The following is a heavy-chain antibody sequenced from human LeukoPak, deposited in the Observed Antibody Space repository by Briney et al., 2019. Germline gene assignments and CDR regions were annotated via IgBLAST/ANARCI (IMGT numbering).Heavy chain of an antibody. D-gene: IGHD2-21*02. V-gene: IGHV3-30-3*01. CDR1: GFTFSSYA. J-gene: IGHJ4*02. CDR2: ISYDGSKK. CDR3: ARRPGVTGGGFDS. Sequence: PGGSLRLSCAASGFTFSSYAMHWVRQAPGKGLEWVAVISYDGSKKYYADSAMGRFTISRDNSKNTLYLQINSLKTADTAVYYCARRPGVTGGGFDSWGQGTLVIVSS.